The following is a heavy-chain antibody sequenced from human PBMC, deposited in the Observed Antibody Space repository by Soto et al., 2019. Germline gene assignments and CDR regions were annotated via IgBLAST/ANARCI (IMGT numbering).Heavy chain of an antibody. J-gene: IGHJ4*02. V-gene: IGHV3-66*01. CDR1: GFTVSTKY. CDR3: ARDPWAADY. Sequence: EVQLVESGGGLVQPGGSLRLSCAASGFTVSTKYMSWVRQAPGKGLEWVSVIYSGGSTFYADSVRGRFTISRDNSKNTVNLHMNSLSAEDTAVYYCARDPWAADYWGQGTLVTVSS. D-gene: IGHD3-16*01. CDR2: IYSGGST.